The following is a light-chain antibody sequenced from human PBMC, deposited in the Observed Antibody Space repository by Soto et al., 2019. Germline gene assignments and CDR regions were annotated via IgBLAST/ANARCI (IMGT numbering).Light chain of an antibody. CDR3: QQYGSSLI. V-gene: IGKV3-20*01. Sequence: EIVLTQSPGTLSLSPGERATLSCRANQNVDSNYLAWYQQKPGQAPRFLIYGASTRPIGIPDRFSGSGSGTDSTLTISRLEPEDFAVYYCQQYGSSLIFGQGTRLEIK. CDR2: GAS. CDR1: QNVDSNY. J-gene: IGKJ5*01.